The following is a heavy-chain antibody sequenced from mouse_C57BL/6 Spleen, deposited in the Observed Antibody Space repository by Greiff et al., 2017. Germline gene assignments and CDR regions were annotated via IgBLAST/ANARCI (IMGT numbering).Heavy chain of an antibody. Sequence: VKLQQSGAELVKPGASVKISCKASGYAFSSYWMNWVKQRPGKGLEWIGQIYPGDGDTNYNGKFKGKATLTADKSSSTAYMQLSSLTSEDSAVYFCARIYGSNYFDYWGQGTTLTVSS. CDR3: ARIYGSNYFDY. CDR1: GYAFSSYW. CDR2: IYPGDGDT. D-gene: IGHD1-1*01. V-gene: IGHV1-80*01. J-gene: IGHJ2*01.